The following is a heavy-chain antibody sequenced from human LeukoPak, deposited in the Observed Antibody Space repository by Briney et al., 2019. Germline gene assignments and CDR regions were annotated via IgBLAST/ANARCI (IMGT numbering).Heavy chain of an antibody. D-gene: IGHD6-19*01. CDR1: GGSISSGGYS. CDR3: ARGIAVAGTPYYGMDV. V-gene: IGHV4-30-2*01. CDR2: IYHSGST. J-gene: IGHJ6*02. Sequence: SETLSLTCAVSGGSISSGGYSWSWIRRPPGKGLEWIGYIYHSGSTYYNPSLKSRVTISVDRSKNQFSLKLSSVTAADTAVYYCARGIAVAGTPYYGMDVWGQGTTVTVSS.